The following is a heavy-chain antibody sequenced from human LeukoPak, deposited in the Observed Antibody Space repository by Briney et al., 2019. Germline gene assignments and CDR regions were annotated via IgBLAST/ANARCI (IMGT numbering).Heavy chain of an antibody. Sequence: PGGSLRLSCAASGFTFNSYWMSWVRQAPGKGLEWVANIKQDGSEKYYVDSVKGRCTISRDNTKNSLYLQMNSLRAEDTAVYYCARELAVAGFDYWGQGTLVTVSS. J-gene: IGHJ4*02. D-gene: IGHD6-19*01. CDR1: GFTFNSYW. CDR2: IKQDGSEK. V-gene: IGHV3-7*04. CDR3: ARELAVAGFDY.